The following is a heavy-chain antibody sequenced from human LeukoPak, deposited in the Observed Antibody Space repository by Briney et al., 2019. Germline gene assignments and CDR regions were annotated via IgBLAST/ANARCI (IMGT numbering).Heavy chain of an antibody. V-gene: IGHV4-59*08. CDR2: IYYSGST. Sequence: SETLSLTCTVSGGSISSYYWSWIRQPPGKGLEWIGYIYYSGSTNYNPSLKSRVTISVDTSKNQFSLKLSSVTAADTAVYYCARHLEYYDSSGYYGGHDALDIWGQGXMXTVSS. D-gene: IGHD3-22*01. CDR1: GGSISSYY. J-gene: IGHJ3*02. CDR3: ARHLEYYDSSGYYGGHDALDI.